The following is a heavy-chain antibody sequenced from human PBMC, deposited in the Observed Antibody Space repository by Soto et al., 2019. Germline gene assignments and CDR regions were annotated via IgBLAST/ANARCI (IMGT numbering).Heavy chain of an antibody. V-gene: IGHV5-10-1*01. CDR2: IDPTDSYT. D-gene: IGHD6-13*01. CDR1: GYNFITDW. J-gene: IGHJ5*02. Sequence: PGESLKISCKGSGYNFITDWISWVRQMPGKGLEWMGRIDPTDSYTKYSPSFEGHVTISADKSISTAYLQWSSLKAADTAVYYCARSIAAVAYDWFDPWGQGTLVTVSS. CDR3: ARSIAAVAYDWFDP.